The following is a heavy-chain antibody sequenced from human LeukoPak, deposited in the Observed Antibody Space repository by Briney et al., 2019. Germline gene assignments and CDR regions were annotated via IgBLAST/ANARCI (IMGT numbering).Heavy chain of an antibody. CDR3: AREGSSGYYYFFDY. CDR1: DGSSSSSS. J-gene: IGHJ4*02. Sequence: SETLSLTCTVSDGSSSSSSWNWIRQPPGKGLEWVGYIYYSGSTYYNPSLKSRVTISVDRSKNQFSLKLSSVTAADTAVYYCAREGSSGYYYFFDYWGQGTLVTVSS. D-gene: IGHD3-22*01. V-gene: IGHV4-59*12. CDR2: IYYSGST.